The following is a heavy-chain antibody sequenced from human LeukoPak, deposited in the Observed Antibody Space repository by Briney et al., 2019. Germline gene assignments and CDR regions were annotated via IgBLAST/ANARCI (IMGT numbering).Heavy chain of an antibody. V-gene: IGHV4-38-2*01. J-gene: IGHJ4*02. Sequence: SETLSLTCAVSGYSISSGYYWGWIRQPPGKGLEWIGSIYHSGSTYYNPSLKSRVTISVDTSKNQFSLKLSSVTAADTAVYYCARQSALEQTTWGQGTLVTVSS. CDR1: GYSISSGYY. D-gene: IGHD4-17*01. CDR3: ARQSALEQTT. CDR2: IYHSGST.